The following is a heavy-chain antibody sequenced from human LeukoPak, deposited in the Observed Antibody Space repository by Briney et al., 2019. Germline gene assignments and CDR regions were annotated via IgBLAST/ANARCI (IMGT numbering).Heavy chain of an antibody. Sequence: GASVKVSCQASGYTFTSYYMHWVRQAPGQGLEWMGIINPSGGSTSYAQKFQGRVTMTRDTSTSTVYMELSSLRSEDTAVYYCARSYSSGPPHYWGQGTLVTVSS. CDR3: ARSYSSGPPHY. CDR2: INPSGGST. V-gene: IGHV1-46*01. J-gene: IGHJ4*02. CDR1: GYTFTSYY. D-gene: IGHD6-19*01.